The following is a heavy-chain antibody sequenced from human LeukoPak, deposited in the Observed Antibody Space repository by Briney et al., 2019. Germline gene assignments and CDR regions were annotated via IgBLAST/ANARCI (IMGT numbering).Heavy chain of an antibody. Sequence: SQTLSLTCTVSGGSTSSGDYYWSWIRQPPGKGLEWIGYIYYSGSTYYNPSLKSRVTISVDTSKNQFSLKLSSVTAVDTAVYYCARSKLWFGELLYFDYWGQGTLVTVSS. J-gene: IGHJ4*02. CDR2: IYYSGST. D-gene: IGHD3-10*01. CDR1: GGSTSSGDYY. CDR3: ARSKLWFGELLYFDY. V-gene: IGHV4-30-4*01.